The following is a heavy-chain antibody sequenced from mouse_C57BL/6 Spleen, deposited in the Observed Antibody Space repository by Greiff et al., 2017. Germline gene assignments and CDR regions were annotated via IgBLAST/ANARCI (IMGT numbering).Heavy chain of an antibody. V-gene: IGHV1-50*01. CDR2: IDPSDSYT. D-gene: IGHD4-1*01. Sequence: VQLQQPGAELVKPGASVKLSCKASGYTFTSYWMQWVKQRPGQGLEWIGEIDPSDSYTNYNQKFKGKATLTVDTSSSTAYMQLSSLTSEDSAVYYCARSGTDCDYWGQGTTLTVSS. CDR3: ARSGTDCDY. CDR1: GYTFTSYW. J-gene: IGHJ2*01.